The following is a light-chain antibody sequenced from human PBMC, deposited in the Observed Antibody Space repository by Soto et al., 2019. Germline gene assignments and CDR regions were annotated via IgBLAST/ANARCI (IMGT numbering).Light chain of an antibody. J-gene: IGKJ2*01. CDR1: QSVSTF. CDR2: DAS. V-gene: IGKV3-15*01. CDR3: QQYNNWPYT. Sequence: EIVLKQSPATLSLSPGERATLSCRASQSVSTFLAWYQQKPGHAPRLLIYDASTRATGIPARFSGSGSGTEFTLTISSLQSEDFAVYYCQQYNNWPYTFGQGTKVDIK.